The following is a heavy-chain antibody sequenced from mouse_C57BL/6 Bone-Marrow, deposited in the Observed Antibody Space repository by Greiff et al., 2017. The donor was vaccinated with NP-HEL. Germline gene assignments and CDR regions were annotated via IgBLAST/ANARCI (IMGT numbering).Heavy chain of an antibody. D-gene: IGHD1-1*01. CDR3: ARPTGGGFAY. CDR1: GYTFTSYW. J-gene: IGHJ3*01. CDR2: IHPNSGST. V-gene: IGHV1-64*01. Sequence: VQLQQPGAELVKPGASVKLSCKASGYTFTSYWMDWVKQRPGQGLEWIGMIHPNSGSTNYNEKFKSKATLTVDKSSSTAYMQLSSLTSEDSAVYYCARPTGGGFAYWGQGTLVTVSA.